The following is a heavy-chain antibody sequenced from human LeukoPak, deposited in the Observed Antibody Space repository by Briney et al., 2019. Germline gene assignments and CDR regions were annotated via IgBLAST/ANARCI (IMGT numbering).Heavy chain of an antibody. CDR2: ISYDGSNK. CDR3: AKDRESYYYGSGTLN. Sequence: GRSLRLSCAAAGFTFSSYGMHWVRQAPGKGLEWVAVISYDGSNKYYADSVKGRFTISRDNSKNTLYLQMNGLRAEDTAVYYCAKDRESYYYGSGTLNWGQGTLVTVSS. J-gene: IGHJ4*02. V-gene: IGHV3-30*18. CDR1: GFTFSSYG. D-gene: IGHD3-10*01.